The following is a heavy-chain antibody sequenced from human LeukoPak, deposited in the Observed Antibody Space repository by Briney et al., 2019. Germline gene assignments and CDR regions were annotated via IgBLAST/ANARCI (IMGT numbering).Heavy chain of an antibody. V-gene: IGHV3-53*01. J-gene: IGHJ4*02. D-gene: IGHD6-19*01. CDR3: AKKAVALDY. Sequence: GGSLRLSCAASGFTFSSFGMNWVRQAPGKGLEWVSVLYTSGNTDYADSVKGRFTISRDNSKNTLYLQMNSLRAEDTALYYCAKKAVALDYWGQGTLVTVSS. CDR2: LYTSGNT. CDR1: GFTFSSFG.